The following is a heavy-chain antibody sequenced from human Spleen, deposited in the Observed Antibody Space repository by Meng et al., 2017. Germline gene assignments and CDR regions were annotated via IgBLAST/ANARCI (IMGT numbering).Heavy chain of an antibody. D-gene: IGHD3-10*01. V-gene: IGHV3-23*01. Sequence: GGSLRLSCAASGFMFINYAMNWVRQAPGKGLEWVSGLSSSGDTTYYPDSVKGRYTIYRDNSKNTLYLQMNSLRAEDTAVYYCASPAVNYYGSGSYDAFDIWGQGTMVTVSS. CDR3: ASPAVNYYGSGSYDAFDI. J-gene: IGHJ3*02. CDR1: GFMFINYA. CDR2: LSSSGDTT.